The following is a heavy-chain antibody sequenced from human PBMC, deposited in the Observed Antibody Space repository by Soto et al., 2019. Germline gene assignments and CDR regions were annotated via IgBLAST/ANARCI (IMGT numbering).Heavy chain of an antibody. CDR1: GFTFSSYG. Sequence: GGSLRLSCAASGFTFSSYGMHWVRQAPGKGLEWVAVISYDGSNKYYADSVKGRFTISRDNSKNTLYLQMNSLRAEDTAVYYCAKEGGNYDILTGYYNRGYFDYWGPGTLVTVST. CDR2: ISYDGSNK. V-gene: IGHV3-30*18. J-gene: IGHJ4*02. D-gene: IGHD3-9*01. CDR3: AKEGGNYDILTGYYNRGYFDY.